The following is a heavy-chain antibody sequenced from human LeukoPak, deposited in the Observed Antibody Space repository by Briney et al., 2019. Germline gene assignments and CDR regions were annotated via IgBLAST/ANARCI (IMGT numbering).Heavy chain of an antibody. D-gene: IGHD3-22*01. V-gene: IGHV3-23*01. J-gene: IGHJ4*02. CDR2: ISPSSGT. CDR1: GFTFSSYA. Sequence: PGGSLRLSCAASGFTFSSYAMRWVRQAPGKGLEWVSAISPSSGTFYADSVKGRFTISRDNSKNTLYLQMNSLRAEDTAVYYCARPQRSIGYYCPFDDWGQETLVTVSS. CDR3: ARPQRSIGYYCPFDD.